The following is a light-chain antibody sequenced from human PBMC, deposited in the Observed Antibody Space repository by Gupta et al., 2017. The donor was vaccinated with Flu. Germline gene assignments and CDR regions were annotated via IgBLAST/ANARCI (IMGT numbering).Light chain of an antibody. J-gene: IGLJ3*02. V-gene: IGLV1-51*02. Sequence: QSVLTQPPSVSAPPGQKVTISCFGSSSNIGNNYVSWYQQFPGAAPRLLIYEDSERPSGIPDRFSGVKSVTSATLGITGLQTGDEADYYCATWDRSLSGWVFGGGTRLSVL. CDR2: EDS. CDR1: SSNIGNNY. CDR3: ATWDRSLSGWV.